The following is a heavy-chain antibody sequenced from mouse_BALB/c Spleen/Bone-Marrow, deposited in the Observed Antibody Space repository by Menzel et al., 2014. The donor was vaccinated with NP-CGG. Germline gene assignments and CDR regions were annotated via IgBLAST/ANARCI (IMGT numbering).Heavy chain of an antibody. D-gene: IGHD1-1*01. CDR1: GYTFTDHA. V-gene: IGHV1S53*01. CDR3: KCNYYGSSRVFVY. J-gene: IGHJ3*01. CDR2: ISPGNGDI. Sequence: SEAELVKPGASVKISCKVSGYTFTDHAIRWVKQKPEQGLEWIGYISPGNGDIKYNEKFKGKATLIADKSSSTAYMQLNSLTSEDSAVYFCKCNYYGSSRVFVYWAQGTLVTVSA.